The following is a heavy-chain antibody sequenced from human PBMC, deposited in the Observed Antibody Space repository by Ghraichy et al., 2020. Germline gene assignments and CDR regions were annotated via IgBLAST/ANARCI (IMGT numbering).Heavy chain of an antibody. CDR2: IIPILGIA. Sequence: SVKVSCKASGGTFSSYTISWVRQAPGQGLEWMGRIIPILGIANYAQKFQGRVTITADKFTSTAYMELSSLRSEDTAVYYCARTYYYGSREWGYFQHWGQSTLVTVSS. CDR1: GGTFSSYT. V-gene: IGHV1-69*02. J-gene: IGHJ1*01. D-gene: IGHD3-22*01. CDR3: ARTYYYGSREWGYFQH.